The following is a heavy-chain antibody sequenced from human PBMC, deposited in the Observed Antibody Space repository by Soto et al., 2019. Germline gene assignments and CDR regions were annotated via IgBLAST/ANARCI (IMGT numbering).Heavy chain of an antibody. CDR1: GFTFSNYA. CDR3: AQDSICYNGIYDAFDV. V-gene: IGHV3-23*01. Sequence: VQLLESGGGLVQPGGSLRLSCEASGFTFSNYAMAWVRQTPGEGPEWVSTIGGGDDIFYAESGKGRFIISSDDSRNTMYQQLDNRIAEETAIYFCAQDSICYNGIYDAFDVWGQGTVVTAAS. CDR2: IGGGDDI. J-gene: IGHJ3*01. D-gene: IGHD2-15*01.